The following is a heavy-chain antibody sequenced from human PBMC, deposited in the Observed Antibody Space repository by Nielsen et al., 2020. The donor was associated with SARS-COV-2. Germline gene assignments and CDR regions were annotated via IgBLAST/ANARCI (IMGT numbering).Heavy chain of an antibody. J-gene: IGHJ4*02. Sequence: SETLSLTCTVSGGSISSGGYYWSWIRQPPGKGLEWIGEINHSGSTNYNPSLKSRVTISVDTSKNQFSLKLSSVTAADTAVYYCARGHSITMVRGVIMRYWGQGTLVTVSS. CDR3: ARGHSITMVRGVIMRY. CDR2: INHSGST. CDR1: GGSISSGGYY. D-gene: IGHD3-10*01. V-gene: IGHV4-39*07.